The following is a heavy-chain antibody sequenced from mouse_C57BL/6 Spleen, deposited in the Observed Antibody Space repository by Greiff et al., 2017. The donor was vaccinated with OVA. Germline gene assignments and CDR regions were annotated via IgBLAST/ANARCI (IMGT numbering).Heavy chain of an antibody. CDR2: INPNNGGT. D-gene: IGHD1-1*01. J-gene: IGHJ1*03. CDR3: ASGSRGAYWYFDV. Sequence: EVQLQQSGPELVKPGASVKISCKASGYTFTDYYMNWVKQSHGKSLEWIGDINPNNGGTSYNQKFKGKATLTVDKSSSTAYMELRSLTSEDSAVYYCASGSRGAYWYFDVWGTGTTVTVSS. CDR1: GYTFTDYY. V-gene: IGHV1-26*01.